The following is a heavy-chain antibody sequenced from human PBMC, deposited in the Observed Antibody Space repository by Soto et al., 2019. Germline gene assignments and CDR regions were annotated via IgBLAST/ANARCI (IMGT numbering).Heavy chain of an antibody. V-gene: IGHV3-23*01. D-gene: IGHD5-18*01. Sequence: GVFLRLTRVASQVIFHDYRMPSVRQTREQGLEWMSGMSIGYEKTFYVDSVQGRFTDSRDSSQNTVDLQMNTLKVEDTAKYYCVRWGGYGDLWGQGTLVTVSS. J-gene: IGHJ4*02. CDR1: QVIFHDYR. CDR2: MSIGYEKT. CDR3: VRWGGYGDL.